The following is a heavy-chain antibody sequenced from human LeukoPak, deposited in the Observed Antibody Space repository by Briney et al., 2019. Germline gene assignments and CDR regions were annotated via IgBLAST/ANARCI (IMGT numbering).Heavy chain of an antibody. CDR1: GFTFSSYA. CDR2: ISNSGTAT. D-gene: IGHD5/OR15-5a*01. Sequence: GGSLRLSCAASGFTFSSYAFNWVRQAQGKGLEWVSFISNSGTATHYADSVKGRFSISSDSARNSVYLQMNSLRVEDTAVYYCARERTAVSDYWGQGTLVTVSS. CDR3: ARERTAVSDY. V-gene: IGHV3-48*03. J-gene: IGHJ4*02.